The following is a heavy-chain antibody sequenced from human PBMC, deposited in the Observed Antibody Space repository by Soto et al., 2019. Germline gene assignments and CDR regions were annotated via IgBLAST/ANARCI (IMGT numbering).Heavy chain of an antibody. D-gene: IGHD6-6*01. V-gene: IGHV5-51*01. CDR2: IYPGDSDT. CDR3: ESASIVAGHRTAFDI. Sequence: VQISGEGSVGIVASYWRASVRQMPGKGLDLMGIIYPGDSDTIYSPSFQGQVTISADKSISTAYLQWSSLKASDTAMYYCESASIVAGHRTAFDIWGKGTMVTGS. J-gene: IGHJ3*02. CDR1: VGIVASYW.